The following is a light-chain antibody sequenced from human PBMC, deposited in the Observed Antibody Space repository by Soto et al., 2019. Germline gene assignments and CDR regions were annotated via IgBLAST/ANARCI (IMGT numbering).Light chain of an antibody. Sequence: DIQMTQSPSTLSASVGDRVTITCRASQTISSWLAWYQQKPRKAPKVLIYDASKLKSGVPSRFSGSGSGTEFTLTISSLQPDDFATYYCQQYNSYSTFGQGTKVEIK. CDR2: DAS. V-gene: IGKV1-5*01. J-gene: IGKJ1*01. CDR3: QQYNSYST. CDR1: QTISSW.